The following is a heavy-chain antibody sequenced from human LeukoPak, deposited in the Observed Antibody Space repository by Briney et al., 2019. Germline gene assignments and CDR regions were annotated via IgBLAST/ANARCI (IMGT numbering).Heavy chain of an antibody. CDR3: ARVFGSGAVAAYFDY. CDR2: ISSSGGTT. CDR1: GFTFSTYA. Sequence: GGSLRLSCAASGFTFSTYAVNWVRQAPGKGLECVSAISSSGGTTYYADSVKGRFTISRDNSKITLYLQMNSLRAEDTAVYYCARVFGSGAVAAYFDYWGQGTLVTVSS. D-gene: IGHD6-19*01. J-gene: IGHJ4*02. V-gene: IGHV3-23*01.